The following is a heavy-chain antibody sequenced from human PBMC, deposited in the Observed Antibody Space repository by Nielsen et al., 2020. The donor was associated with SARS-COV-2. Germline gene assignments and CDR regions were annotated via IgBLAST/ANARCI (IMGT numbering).Heavy chain of an antibody. J-gene: IGHJ3*02. CDR1: GYTFTGYY. V-gene: IGHV1-2*02. D-gene: IGHD5-24*01. CDR2: INPNSGGT. Sequence: ASVKVSCKASGYTFTGYYIHWVRQAPGQGLEWMGWINPNSGGTDYAQKFQGRVTMTWDTSITTAYMELSRLRSDDTAVYYCARELSVGMATIGAFDIWGQGTVVT. CDR3: ARELSVGMATIGAFDI.